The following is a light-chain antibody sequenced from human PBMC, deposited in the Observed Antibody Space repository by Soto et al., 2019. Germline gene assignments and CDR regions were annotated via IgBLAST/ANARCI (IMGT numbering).Light chain of an antibody. Sequence: TQPPGTLYSSPRRRATLSCRASESVSSNLAWYQQRPGQAPRLVIYGASTRATGIPARFSGGGSGTEFTLTISSLQSEDFAVYYCQQYNSWTPITFGQGTRLEIK. CDR3: QQYNSWTPIT. CDR2: GAS. J-gene: IGKJ5*01. V-gene: IGKV3-15*01. CDR1: ESVSSN.